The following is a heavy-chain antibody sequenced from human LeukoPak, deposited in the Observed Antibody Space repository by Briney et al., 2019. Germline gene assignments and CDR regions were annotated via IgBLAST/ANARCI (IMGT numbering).Heavy chain of an antibody. V-gene: IGHV3-30*07. CDR1: GFTLSSYT. CDR3: GKTTVGYSSGQKPAWPVDY. D-gene: IGHD5-18*01. Sequence: GGSLRLSCAASGFTLSSYTTHWVRQAPGKGLEWVAVILYDGSKTHYAESVKGRFTISRDNSRNTVYLQINSLRAEDTAVYYCGKTTVGYSSGQKPAWPVDYWGQGTLVTVSS. J-gene: IGHJ4*02. CDR2: ILYDGSKT.